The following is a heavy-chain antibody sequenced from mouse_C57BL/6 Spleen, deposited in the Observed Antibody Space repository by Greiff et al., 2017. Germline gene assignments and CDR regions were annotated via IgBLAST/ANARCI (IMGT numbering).Heavy chain of an antibody. V-gene: IGHV5-17*01. CDR2: ISSGSSTI. J-gene: IGHJ2*01. CDR1: GFTFSDYG. Sequence: EVMLVESGGGLVKPGGSLKLSCAASGFTFSDYGMHWVRQAPEKGLEWVAYISSGSSTIYYADTAKGRFTISRDNAKNTLFLQMTSLRSEDTAMYYCARESYYYGSSGYFDYWGQGTTLTVSS. D-gene: IGHD1-1*01. CDR3: ARESYYYGSSGYFDY.